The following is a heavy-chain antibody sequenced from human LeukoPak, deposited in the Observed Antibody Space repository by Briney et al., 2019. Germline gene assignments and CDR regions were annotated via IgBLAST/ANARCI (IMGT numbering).Heavy chain of an antibody. CDR2: IYHSGST. V-gene: IGHV4-4*02. CDR3: ARDGLTTVTDDAFDI. J-gene: IGHJ3*02. CDR1: GGPISSSNW. Sequence: PSETLSLTCAVSGGPISSSNWWSWVRQPPGKGLEWIGEIYHSGSTNYNPSLKSRVTISVDKSKNQFSLKLSSVTAADTAVYYCARDGLTTVTDDAFDIWGQGTMVTVSS. D-gene: IGHD4-17*01.